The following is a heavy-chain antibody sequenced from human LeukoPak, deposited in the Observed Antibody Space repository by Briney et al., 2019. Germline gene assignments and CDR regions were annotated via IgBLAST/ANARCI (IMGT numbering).Heavy chain of an antibody. CDR3: ARQGVLLWFGELLNWFDP. V-gene: IGHV4-59*08. J-gene: IGHJ5*02. Sequence: SETLSLTCTVSGGSISSYYWSWIRQPPGKGLEWIGYIYYSGSTNYNPSLKSRVTISVDTSKNQFSLKLSSVTAADTAVYYCARQGVLLWFGELLNWFDPWGQGTLVTVSS. D-gene: IGHD3-10*01. CDR2: IYYSGST. CDR1: GGSISSYY.